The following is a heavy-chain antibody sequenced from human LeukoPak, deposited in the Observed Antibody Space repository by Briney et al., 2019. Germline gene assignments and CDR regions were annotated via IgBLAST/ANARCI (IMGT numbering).Heavy chain of an antibody. CDR2: ISSSSSYI. J-gene: IGHJ4*02. D-gene: IGHD2-8*01. CDR1: GFTFSSYS. CDR3: AREACTNGVCPLDY. V-gene: IGHV3-21*01. Sequence: PGGSLRLSCAASGFTFSSYSMNWVRQAPGKGLEWVSSISSSSSYIYYADSVKGRFTISRDNAKNSLYLQMNSLRAEDTAVYYCAREACTNGVCPLDYWGQGTLVTVSS.